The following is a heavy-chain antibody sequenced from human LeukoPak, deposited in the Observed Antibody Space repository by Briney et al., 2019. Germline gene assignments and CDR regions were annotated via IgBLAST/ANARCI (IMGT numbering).Heavy chain of an antibody. CDR1: GFTFSSYG. CDR3: ARGTGLLPPGDAFDI. J-gene: IGHJ3*02. D-gene: IGHD2-15*01. CDR2: IRHDASSQ. Sequence: PGGSLRLSCVASGFTFSSYGMHWVRQAPGKGLEWVAFIRHDASSQCYADSVKGRFTISRDSSKDTLYLQMNSLRAQDTAVYYCARGTGLLPPGDAFDIWGQGTMVTVSS. V-gene: IGHV3-30*02.